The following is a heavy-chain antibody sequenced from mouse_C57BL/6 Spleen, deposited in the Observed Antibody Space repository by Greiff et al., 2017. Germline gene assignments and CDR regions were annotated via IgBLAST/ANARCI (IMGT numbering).Heavy chain of an antibody. CDR2: FTMYSDAT. D-gene: IGHD3-2*02. J-gene: IGHJ4*01. CDR3: ARGRQLRDPYAMDY. V-gene: IGHV1-49*01. Sequence: LQQSGAELVRPGSSVKLSCKDSYFAFMASAMHWVKQRPGHGLEWIGSFTMYSDATEYSENFKGKATVTANTSSSTASQERSSLTSEDSAVYYCARGRQLRDPYAMDYWGQGTSVTVSS. CDR1: YFAFMASA.